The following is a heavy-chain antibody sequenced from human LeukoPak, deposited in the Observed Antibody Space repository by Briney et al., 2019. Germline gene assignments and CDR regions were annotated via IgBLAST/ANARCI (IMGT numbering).Heavy chain of an antibody. CDR2: INPNSGLT. V-gene: IGHV1-2*02. D-gene: IGHD2-15*01. CDR1: GYTFTGNY. Sequence: ASVKVSCKASGYTFTGNYMHWVRQAPGQGLEWMGWINPNSGLTNYAQKFQGRVTMTRDTSISTAYMGLSSLRSDDTAVYYCARDSSQSFASSYHYSFWGQGTLVTVPS. J-gene: IGHJ4*02. CDR3: ARDSSQSFASSYHYSF.